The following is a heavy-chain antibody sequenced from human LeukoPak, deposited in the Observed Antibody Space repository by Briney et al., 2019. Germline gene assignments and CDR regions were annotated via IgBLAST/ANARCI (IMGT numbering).Heavy chain of an antibody. V-gene: IGHV1-18*01. CDR1: GYTFTTYG. D-gene: IGHD3-16*01. Sequence: ASVKVSCKASGYTFTTYGISWVRQAPGQGLEWMGYIITYNGNTNYAQKLQGRVTMTTDTSTSTAYMELRSLRSDDTAVYYCARDTKRSRARWENLGIDPWGQGTLVTVSS. J-gene: IGHJ5*02. CDR2: IITYNGNT. CDR3: ARDTKRSRARWENLGIDP.